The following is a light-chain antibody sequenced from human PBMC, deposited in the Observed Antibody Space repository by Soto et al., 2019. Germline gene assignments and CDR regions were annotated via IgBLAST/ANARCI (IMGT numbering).Light chain of an antibody. CDR3: CSYADPSTFI. J-gene: IGLJ1*01. Sequence: QSALTQPRSVSASPGQSVTISCTGSSSDVCAYNYVSWYQQFPGKAPKLMIYDVNKRPSGVPDRFSGFKSGNTASLTISGLQAAYEADYYCCSYADPSTFIFGTGTEVTVL. CDR2: DVN. V-gene: IGLV2-11*01. CDR1: SSDVCAYNY.